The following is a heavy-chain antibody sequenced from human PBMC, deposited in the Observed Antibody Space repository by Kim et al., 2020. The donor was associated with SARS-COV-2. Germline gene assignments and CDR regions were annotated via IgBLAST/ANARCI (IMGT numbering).Heavy chain of an antibody. Sequence: YPGDSATRYSPSFQGQGTISADKSISTAYLQWSSLKASDTAMYYCARIGDYWGQGTLVTVSS. V-gene: IGHV5-51*01. J-gene: IGHJ4*02. CDR2: YPGDSAT. CDR3: ARIGDY. D-gene: IGHD2-15*01.